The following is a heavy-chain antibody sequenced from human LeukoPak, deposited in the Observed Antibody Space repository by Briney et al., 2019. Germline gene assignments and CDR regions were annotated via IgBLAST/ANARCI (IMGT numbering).Heavy chain of an antibody. V-gene: IGHV3-64*04. CDR3: ARDVEARISAAGTFDY. D-gene: IGHD6-13*01. CDR2: ISSNGGST. CDR1: GFTFSSYA. Sequence: GGSLRLSCSASGFTFSSYAMHWVRQAPGKGLEYVSAISSNGGSTYYADSVKGRFAISRDNSKSTLWLQMNSLRADGTAIYYCARDVEARISAAGTFDYWGQGSLVTVSS. J-gene: IGHJ4*02.